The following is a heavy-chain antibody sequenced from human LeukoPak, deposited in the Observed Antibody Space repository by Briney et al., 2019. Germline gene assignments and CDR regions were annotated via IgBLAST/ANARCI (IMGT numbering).Heavy chain of an antibody. CDR2: IKEDGSAT. J-gene: IGHJ4*02. CDR1: GFTFSTYW. CDR3: ARDSPGYLAYDS. D-gene: IGHD1-1*01. Sequence: GGSLRLSCAASGFTFSTYWMTWVRQAPGKGPEWVANIKEDGSATYYVDSVKGRFTISRDNAKKSLYLQMNSLRAEDAAVYYCARDSPGYLAYDSWGQGTLVTVSS. V-gene: IGHV3-7*04.